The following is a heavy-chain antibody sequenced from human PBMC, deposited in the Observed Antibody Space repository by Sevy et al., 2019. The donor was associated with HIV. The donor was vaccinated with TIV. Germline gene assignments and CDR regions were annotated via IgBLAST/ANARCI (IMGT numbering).Heavy chain of an antibody. Sequence: GGSLRLSCAASGFTFSGSAIHWVRQASGKPLEWLGRIRPKLFNSATTYAASVKGRFTISRDDSKNTAYLEMNSLQSEDTALYYCSGNALVSGGDSYFYVMDVWGQGTTVTVSS. CDR1: GFTFSGSA. J-gene: IGHJ6*02. CDR3: SGNALVSGGDSYFYVMDV. V-gene: IGHV3-73*01. CDR2: IRPKLFNSAT. D-gene: IGHD3-16*01.